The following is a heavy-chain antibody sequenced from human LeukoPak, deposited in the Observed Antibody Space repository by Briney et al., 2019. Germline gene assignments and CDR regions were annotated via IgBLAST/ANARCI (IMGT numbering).Heavy chain of an antibody. V-gene: IGHV3-23*01. CDR1: GFTFSSYA. CDR3: AKGGGGYLDY. CDR2: ISGSGDTT. D-gene: IGHD2-2*01. Sequence: GGSLRLSCAASGFTFSSYAMSWVRQAPGKGLEWVSAISGSGDTTYYPNSVKGRFTISRDNSKNTLYLQMNSLRAEDTAVYYCAKGGGGYLDYWGQGALVTVSS. J-gene: IGHJ4*02.